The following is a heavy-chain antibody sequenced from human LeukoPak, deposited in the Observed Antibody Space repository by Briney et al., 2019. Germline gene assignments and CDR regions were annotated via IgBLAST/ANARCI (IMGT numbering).Heavy chain of an antibody. CDR3: ARDYCSSTSCLNWFDP. J-gene: IGHJ5*02. D-gene: IGHD2-2*01. V-gene: IGHV3-33*01. CDR2: IWYDGSNK. Sequence: GGSLRLSCAASGFTFSSYGMHWVRQAPGKGLEWVAVIWYDGSNKYYADSVKGRFTISRDNSKNTLYLQMNSLRAEDTAVYYCARDYCSSTSCLNWFDPWGQGTLVTVSS. CDR1: GFTFSSYG.